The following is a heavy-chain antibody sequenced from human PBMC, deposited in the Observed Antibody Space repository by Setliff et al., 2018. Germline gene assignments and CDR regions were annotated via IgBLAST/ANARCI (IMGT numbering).Heavy chain of an antibody. Sequence: GGSLRLSCAASGFIFGSFGMYWVRQAPGKGLEWVSFIRYDGISKYYADSVKGRFTISRDNSYNTLNLQMSSLRPEDTAVYYCVKSAPMVVRGSLGVWGKGTTVTVSS. CDR3: VKSAPMVVRGSLGV. CDR1: GFIFGSFG. D-gene: IGHD2-21*01. J-gene: IGHJ6*04. CDR2: IRYDGISK. V-gene: IGHV3-30*02.